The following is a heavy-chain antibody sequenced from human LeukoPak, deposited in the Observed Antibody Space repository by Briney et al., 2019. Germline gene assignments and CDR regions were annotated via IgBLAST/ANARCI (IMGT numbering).Heavy chain of an antibody. CDR2: IYSGGST. CDR1: GFTVSSNY. V-gene: IGHV3-53*01. D-gene: IGHD1-20*01. Sequence: PGGSLRLSCAASGFTVSSNYMSWVRQAPGKGLEWVSVIYSGGSTYYADSVKGRFTISRDNSKNTLYLQMNSLRAEDTAVYFCARGTNWSPLDFDYWGQGTLVTVSS. CDR3: ARGTNWSPLDFDY. J-gene: IGHJ4*02.